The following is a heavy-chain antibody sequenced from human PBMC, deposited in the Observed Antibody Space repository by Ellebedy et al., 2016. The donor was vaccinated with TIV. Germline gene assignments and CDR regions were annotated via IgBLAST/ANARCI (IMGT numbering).Heavy chain of an antibody. Sequence: SETLSLTXAVYGGSFSGYYWSWIRQPPGKGLEWIGEINHSGSTNYNPSLKSRVTISVDTSKNQFSLKLSSVTAADTAVNYCARRDYVWGSYYPLDYWGQGTLVTVSS. D-gene: IGHD3-16*01. CDR3: ARRDYVWGSYYPLDY. CDR1: GGSFSGYY. J-gene: IGHJ4*02. V-gene: IGHV4-34*01. CDR2: INHSGST.